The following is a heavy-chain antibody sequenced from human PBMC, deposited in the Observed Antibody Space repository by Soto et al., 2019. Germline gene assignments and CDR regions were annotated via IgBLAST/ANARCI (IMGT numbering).Heavy chain of an antibody. CDR1: GYTFTSYG. J-gene: IGHJ6*03. D-gene: IGHD3-3*01. CDR2: INAGNGNT. Sequence: GASVKVSCKASGYTFTSYGISWVRQAPGQGLEWMGWINAGNGNTKYSQKFQGRVTITRDTSASTAYMELSSLRSEDTAVYYCARYYDFWSGYYKTPHYYMDVWGKGTTVTVSS. CDR3: ARYYDFWSGYYKTPHYYMDV. V-gene: IGHV1-3*01.